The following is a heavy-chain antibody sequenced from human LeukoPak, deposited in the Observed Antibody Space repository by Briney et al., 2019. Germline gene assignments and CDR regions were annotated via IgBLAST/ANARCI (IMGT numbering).Heavy chain of an antibody. CDR1: GGSFSGYY. J-gene: IGHJ5*02. D-gene: IGHD6-13*01. CDR2: INHSGST. CDR3: ARSRGSSSRMNWFDP. Sequence: PSETLSLTCAVYGGSFSGYYWSWIRQPPGKGLEWIGEINHSGSTNYNPSLKSRVTISVDTSKNQFSLKLSSVTAADTAVYYCARSRGSSSRMNWFDPWGQGTLVTVSS. V-gene: IGHV4-34*01.